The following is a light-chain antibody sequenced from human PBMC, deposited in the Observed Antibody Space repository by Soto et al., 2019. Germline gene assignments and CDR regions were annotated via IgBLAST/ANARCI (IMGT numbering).Light chain of an antibody. CDR2: AAS. Sequence: DIQMPQSPSSVSTFVGDRVTITCRASRDISRWLAWYQQKPGKAPKLLIYAASTLQSGVPSRFSGSGSGTDFTLTISSLQPEDFATYYCQQAHTFPRTFGQGTRLEIK. CDR1: RDISRW. V-gene: IGKV1-12*01. J-gene: IGKJ5*01. CDR3: QQAHTFPRT.